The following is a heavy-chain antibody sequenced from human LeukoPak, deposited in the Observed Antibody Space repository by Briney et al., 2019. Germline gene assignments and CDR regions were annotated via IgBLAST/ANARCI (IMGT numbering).Heavy chain of an antibody. D-gene: IGHD3-9*01. CDR2: IDWDADK. Sequence: SVPTLVNPTKTLTLTCTFSGFSLSTSGMCLSWIRQPPGKALEWRARIDWDADKFYGTSLKTRLTISKDTSKHQVVLTMTNMDPVDTVFFFKQKTAYEILTGYPSGHFDYWGQGTLVTVSS. J-gene: IGHJ4*02. CDR1: GFSLSTSGMC. V-gene: IGHV2-70*17. CDR3: QKTAYEILTGYPSGHFDY.